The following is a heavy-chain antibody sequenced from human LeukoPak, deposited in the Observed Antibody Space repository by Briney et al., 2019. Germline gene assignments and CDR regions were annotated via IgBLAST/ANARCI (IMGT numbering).Heavy chain of an antibody. CDR1: GLTFSSYA. D-gene: IGHD3-3*01. J-gene: IGHJ4*02. V-gene: IGHV3-23*01. CDR2: ISGSGGST. Sequence: GGSLRLSCGVSGLTFSSYAMSWVRHAPGKGLEWVSGISGSGGSTYYADSVRGRFTISRDNSKNTLYLQMSSLRAEDTAVYYCAKVGRADDYYFDYWGQGTLVTVSS. CDR3: AKVGRADDYYFDY.